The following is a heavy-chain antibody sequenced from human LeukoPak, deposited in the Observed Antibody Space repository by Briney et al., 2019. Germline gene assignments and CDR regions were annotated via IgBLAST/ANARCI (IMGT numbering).Heavy chain of an antibody. CDR1: GYTFTGYY. CDR2: INPNSGGT. V-gene: IGHV1-2*02. D-gene: IGHD3-10*01. Sequence: ASVKVSCKASGYTFTGYYMHWVRQAPGQGLEWMGWINPNSGGTNYAQKFQGRVTMTRDTSISTAYMELSRLRSDDTAVYYCARVRGVNSGSYGFDYWGQGTLVTDSS. J-gene: IGHJ4*02. CDR3: ARVRGVNSGSYGFDY.